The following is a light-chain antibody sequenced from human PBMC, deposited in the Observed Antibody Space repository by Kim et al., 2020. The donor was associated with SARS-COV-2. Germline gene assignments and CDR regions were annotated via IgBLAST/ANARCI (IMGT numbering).Light chain of an antibody. V-gene: IGKV4-1*01. CDR2: WAS. CDR3: QQYYTTPT. CDR1: QSVLYSSNNKNY. Sequence: DIVMTQSPDSLAVSLGERATINCQSSQSVLYSSNNKNYLAWYQQNPGQPPKLLIYWASTRESGVPGRFSASGSGSDFTLTISSLQAEDVAIYYCQQYYTTPTFGQGTKLEI. J-gene: IGKJ2*01.